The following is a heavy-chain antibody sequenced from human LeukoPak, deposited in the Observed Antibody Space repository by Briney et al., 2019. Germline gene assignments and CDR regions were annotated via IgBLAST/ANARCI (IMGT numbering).Heavy chain of an antibody. CDR3: AREGNWNYNDY. J-gene: IGHJ4*02. Sequence: PSETLSLTCTVSGYSISSGYYWGWIRQPPGKGLEWIGSIYHSGSTYYNPSLKSRVTISVDTSKNQFSLKLSSVTAADTAVYYCAREGNWNYNDYWGQGTLVTVSS. CDR2: IYHSGST. CDR1: GYSISSGYY. D-gene: IGHD1-1*01. V-gene: IGHV4-38-2*02.